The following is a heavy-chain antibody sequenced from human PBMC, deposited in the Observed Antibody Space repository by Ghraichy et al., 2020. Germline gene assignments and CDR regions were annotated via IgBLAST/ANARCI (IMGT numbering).Heavy chain of an antibody. V-gene: IGHV3-74*01. D-gene: IGHD3/OR15-3a*01. CDR2: VSSDGRTT. CDR3: GRDIWGLGDN. J-gene: IGHJ4*02. Sequence: GGSLRLSGTGSGYLRTTFRNSWVGWAPGMEKKRVSRVSSDGRTTHYADSMKGRFTISRDNAKNTLYLQMDTLRVEDTAVYYCGRDIWGLGDNWGQGTLVTVSS. CDR1: GYLRTTFR.